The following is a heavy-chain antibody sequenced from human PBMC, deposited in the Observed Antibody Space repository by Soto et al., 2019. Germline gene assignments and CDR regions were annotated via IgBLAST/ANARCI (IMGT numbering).Heavy chain of an antibody. J-gene: IGHJ4*02. CDR1: GFTFNSYA. V-gene: IGHV3-30-3*01. Sequence: VQLVESGGGVVQPGRSLRLSCAASGFTFNSYAMHWVRQAPGKGLEWVAIISYDGSIKYYADSVKGRFTISRDNSKNTLYLQMNSLRAEDTAVYYCARETLYSYGFHYWGQGTLVTVSS. D-gene: IGHD5-18*01. CDR2: ISYDGSIK. CDR3: ARETLYSYGFHY.